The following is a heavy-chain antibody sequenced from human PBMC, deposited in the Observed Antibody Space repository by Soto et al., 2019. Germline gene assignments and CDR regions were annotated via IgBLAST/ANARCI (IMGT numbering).Heavy chain of an antibody. J-gene: IGHJ4*02. Sequence: QVQLVQSGAEVKKPGSSVKVSCKASGGAFTNDIITWVRQAPGQGLEWMGRIIPRLDITNYAQKFQGRVTITADKSTSTAYMELNSLISEDTAVYYCARDSPIGSTFSGYDAIDYWGQGTLVTVSS. D-gene: IGHD5-12*01. CDR3: ARDSPIGSTFSGYDAIDY. V-gene: IGHV1-69*08. CDR1: GGAFTNDI. CDR2: IIPRLDIT.